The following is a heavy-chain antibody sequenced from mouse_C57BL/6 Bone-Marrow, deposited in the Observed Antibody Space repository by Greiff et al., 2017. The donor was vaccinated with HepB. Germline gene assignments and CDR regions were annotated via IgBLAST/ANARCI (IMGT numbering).Heavy chain of an antibody. CDR1: GYTFTDYE. Sequence: SGAELVRPGASVTLSCKASGYTFTDYEMHWVKQTPVHGLEWIGAIDPETGGTAYNQKFKGKAILTADKSSSTAYMELRSLTSEDSAVYYCTPDGYYGGNAMDYWGQGTSVTVSS. D-gene: IGHD2-3*01. CDR2: IDPETGGT. J-gene: IGHJ4*01. V-gene: IGHV1-15*01. CDR3: TPDGYYGGNAMDY.